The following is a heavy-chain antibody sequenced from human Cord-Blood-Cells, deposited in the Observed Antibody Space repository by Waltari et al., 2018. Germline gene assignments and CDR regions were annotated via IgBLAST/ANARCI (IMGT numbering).Heavy chain of an antibody. V-gene: IGHV4-34*01. CDR3: AGRTGDRDY. J-gene: IGHJ4*02. CDR1: GGSFSGYY. CDR2: INHSGST. Sequence: QVQLQQWGAGLLKPSETMSLTCAVYGGSFSGYYWSWIRQPPGKGLEWIGEINHSGSTNYNPSLKSRVTISVGTSKNQFSLKLSSVTAADTAVYYCAGRTGDRDYWGQGTLVTVSS. D-gene: IGHD7-27*01.